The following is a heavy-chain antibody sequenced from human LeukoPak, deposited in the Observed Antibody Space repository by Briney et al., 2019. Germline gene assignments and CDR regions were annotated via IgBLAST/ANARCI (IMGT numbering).Heavy chain of an antibody. CDR3: ATGGPYSSSWPRSY. CDR1: GFTFSSYS. D-gene: IGHD6-13*01. CDR2: ISSSSSYI. Sequence: GGSLRLPRAASGFTFSSYSMNWVRQAPGKGLEWVSSISSSSSYIYYADSVKGRFTISRDNAKNSLYLQMNSLRAEDTAVYYCATGGPYSSSWPRSYWGQGTLVTVSS. J-gene: IGHJ4*02. V-gene: IGHV3-21*01.